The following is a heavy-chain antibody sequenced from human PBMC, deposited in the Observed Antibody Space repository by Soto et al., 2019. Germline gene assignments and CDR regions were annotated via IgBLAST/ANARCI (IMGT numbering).Heavy chain of an antibody. CDR2: IIPIFGTA. CDR1: GGTFSSYA. D-gene: IGHD3-22*01. Sequence: QVQLVQSGAEVKKPGSSVKVSCKASGGTFSSYAISWVRQAPGQGLEWMGGIIPIFGTANYAQKFQGRVTITAHESTCTAYMELSSLRSEDTAVYYSARVDYYDSSGYYYSFDYWGQGTLVTVSS. CDR3: ARVDYYDSSGYYYSFDY. J-gene: IGHJ4*02. V-gene: IGHV1-69*01.